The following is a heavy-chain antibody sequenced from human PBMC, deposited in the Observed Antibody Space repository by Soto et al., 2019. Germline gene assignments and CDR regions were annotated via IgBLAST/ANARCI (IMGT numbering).Heavy chain of an antibody. CDR2: IKQDGSEK. D-gene: IGHD2-2*01. J-gene: IGHJ6*02. CDR3: ARELRYCSSTSCYDGYYYYYGMDV. CDR1: GFTFSSYW. V-gene: IGHV3-7*01. Sequence: GGSLRLSCAASGFTFSSYWMSWVRQAPGKGLEWVANIKQDGSEKYYVDSVKGRFTISRDNAKNSLYLQMTSLRAEDTAVYYCARELRYCSSTSCYDGYYYYYGMDVWGQGTTVTVSS.